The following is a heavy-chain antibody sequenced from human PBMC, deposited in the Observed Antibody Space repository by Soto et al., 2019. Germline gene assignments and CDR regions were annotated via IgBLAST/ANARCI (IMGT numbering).Heavy chain of an antibody. D-gene: IGHD3-22*01. Sequence: QVQLVESGGGVVQPGRSLRLCCAASGFTFSRYGMHWVRQAPGKGLEWVAVISYDGSNKYYADSVKGRFTISRDNSKNTLYLQMNHLRAEDTAVYYCAKRYYYDSSGYSPGIDYWGQGTLVTVSS. CDR1: GFTFSRYG. CDR3: AKRYYYDSSGYSPGIDY. CDR2: ISYDGSNK. V-gene: IGHV3-30*18. J-gene: IGHJ4*02.